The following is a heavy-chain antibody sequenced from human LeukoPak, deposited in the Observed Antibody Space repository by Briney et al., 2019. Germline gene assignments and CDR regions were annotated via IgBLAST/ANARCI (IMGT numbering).Heavy chain of an antibody. CDR2: IRYDGSNK. Sequence: GGSLRLSCAASGFTFSSYGMHWVRQAPGKGLEWVAFIRYDGSNKYYADSVKGRFTISRDNSKNTLYLQMNSLGAEDTAVYYCAKSGYDYVWGSYRYTRFDYWGQGTLVTVSS. D-gene: IGHD3-16*02. V-gene: IGHV3-30*02. CDR1: GFTFSSYG. CDR3: AKSGYDYVWGSYRYTRFDY. J-gene: IGHJ4*02.